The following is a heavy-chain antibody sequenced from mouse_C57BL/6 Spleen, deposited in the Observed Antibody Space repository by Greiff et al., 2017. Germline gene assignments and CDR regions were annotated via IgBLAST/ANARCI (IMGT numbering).Heavy chain of an antibody. CDR2: IWRGGST. Sequence: QVQLKESGPGLVQPSQSLSITCTVSGFSLTSYGVHWVRQSPGKGLEWLGVIWRGGSTAYNAAFMSRLSITKDNSKSQVFFKMNSLQADDTAIYYCAKKRGKTYYSNYGAMDYWGQGTSVTVSS. V-gene: IGHV2-5*01. CDR1: GFSLTSYG. J-gene: IGHJ4*01. D-gene: IGHD2-5*01. CDR3: AKKRGKTYYSNYGAMDY.